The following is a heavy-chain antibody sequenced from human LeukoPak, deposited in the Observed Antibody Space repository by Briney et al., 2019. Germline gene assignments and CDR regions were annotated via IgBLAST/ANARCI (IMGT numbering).Heavy chain of an antibody. V-gene: IGHV4-39*02. CDR1: GGSISSSSYY. CDR3: ARDEWGDAFDI. CDR2: TYYSGST. D-gene: IGHD1-26*01. J-gene: IGHJ3*02. Sequence: SETLSLTCTVSGGSISSSSYYWGWIRQPPGKGLEWIGSTYYSGSTYYNPSLKSRVTISVDTSKNQFSLKLSSVTAADTAVYYCARDEWGDAFDIWGQGTMVTVFS.